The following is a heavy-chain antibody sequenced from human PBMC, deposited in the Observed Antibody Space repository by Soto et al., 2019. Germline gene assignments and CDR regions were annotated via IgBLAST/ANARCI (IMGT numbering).Heavy chain of an antibody. D-gene: IGHD2-15*01. CDR3: ARCTHGASPACYYLDV. Sequence: GESLKISCKGSGYTFTSNWIGWVRQMPGKGLEWMGAIYPGDSDRRYSPSFQGQVTMSADKYINTAYLQWSSLNASDTAMYYCARCTHGASPACYYLDVWGQGTTVTVSS. V-gene: IGHV5-51*01. J-gene: IGHJ6*02. CDR1: GYTFTSNW. CDR2: IYPGDSDR.